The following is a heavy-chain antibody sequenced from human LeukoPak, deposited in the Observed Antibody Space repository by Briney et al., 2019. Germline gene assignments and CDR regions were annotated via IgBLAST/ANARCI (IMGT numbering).Heavy chain of an antibody. CDR1: GFTFSSYG. CDR2: ISGSGGST. J-gene: IGHJ4*02. V-gene: IGHV3-23*01. D-gene: IGHD1-1*01. CDR3: AKDSKRVFLTKLEDY. Sequence: GGSLRLSCAASGFTFSSYGMSWVRQAPGKGLEWVSAISGSGGSTYYADSVKGRFTISRDNSKNTLYLQMNSLRAEDTAVYYCAKDSKRVFLTKLEDYWGQGTLVTVSS.